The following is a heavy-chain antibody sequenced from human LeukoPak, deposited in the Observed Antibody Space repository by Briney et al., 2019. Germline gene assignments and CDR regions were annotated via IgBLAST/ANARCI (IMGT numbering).Heavy chain of an antibody. V-gene: IGHV4-34*01. D-gene: IGHD2-2*01. CDR2: INHSGST. J-gene: IGHJ6*03. CDR3: ARIVVVPAAMGGVYYYYYYMDV. CDR1: GGSFSGYY. Sequence: SETLSLTCAVYGGSFSGYYWSWIRQPPGKGLEWIGEINHSGSTNYNPSLKSRVTISVDTSKNQFSLKLSSVTAADTAVYYCARIVVVPAAMGGVYYYYYYMDVWGKGTTVTVSS.